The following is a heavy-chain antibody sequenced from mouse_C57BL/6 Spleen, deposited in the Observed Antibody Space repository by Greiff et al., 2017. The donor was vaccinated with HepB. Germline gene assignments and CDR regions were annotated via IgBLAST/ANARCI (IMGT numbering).Heavy chain of an antibody. CDR2: IYPGSGST. V-gene: IGHV1-55*01. D-gene: IGHD3-2*02. Sequence: QVQLKQSGAELVKPGASVKMSCKASGYTFTSYWITWVKQRPGQGLEWIGDIYPGSGSTNYNEKFKSKATLTVDTSSSTAYMQLSSLTSEDSAVYYCASAQATWGWFAYWGQGTLVTVSA. J-gene: IGHJ3*01. CDR1: GYTFTSYW. CDR3: ASAQATWGWFAY.